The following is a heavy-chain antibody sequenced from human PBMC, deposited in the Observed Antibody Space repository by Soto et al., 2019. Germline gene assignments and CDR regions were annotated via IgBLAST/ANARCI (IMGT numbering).Heavy chain of an antibody. D-gene: IGHD3-3*01. CDR3: ARARYYDFWSGSLPPYYMDV. J-gene: IGHJ6*03. CDR1: GGSISSGGYY. Sequence: SETLSLTCTVSGGSISSGGYYWSWIRQHPGKGLEWIGYIYYSGSTYYNPSLKSRVTISVDTSKNRFSLKLSSVTAADTAVYYCARARYYDFWSGSLPPYYMDVWGKGTTVTVSS. V-gene: IGHV4-31*03. CDR2: IYYSGST.